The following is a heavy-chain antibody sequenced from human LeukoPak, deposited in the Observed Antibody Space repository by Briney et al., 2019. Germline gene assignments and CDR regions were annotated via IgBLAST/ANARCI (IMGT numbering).Heavy chain of an antibody. Sequence: GGSLRLSRAASGFTFSSYSMNWVRQAPGKGLEWVSSISSSSSYIYYADSVKGRFTISRDNAKNSLYLQMNSLRAEDTAVYYCARDRGDFWSGYYYDYWGQGTLVTVSS. CDR2: ISSSSSYI. V-gene: IGHV3-21*01. D-gene: IGHD3-3*01. CDR1: GFTFSSYS. J-gene: IGHJ4*02. CDR3: ARDRGDFWSGYYYDY.